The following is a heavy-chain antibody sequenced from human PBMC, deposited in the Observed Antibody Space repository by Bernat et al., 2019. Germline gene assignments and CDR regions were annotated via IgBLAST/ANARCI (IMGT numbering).Heavy chain of an antibody. CDR3: ASQGYNGTAYRPLHY. V-gene: IGHV3-7*01. CDR2: IKQDGSQN. D-gene: IGHD2/OR15-2a*01. Sequence: VQLVESGGGVVQPGRSLRLSCAASEFTFNSCWMSWVRQAPGKGLEWVAIIKQDGSQNYYVDSVRGRFTISRDNARKSLYLQMNSLRTEDTAMYYCASQGYNGTAYRPLHYWGQGTLVTVSS. CDR1: EFTFNSCW. J-gene: IGHJ4*02.